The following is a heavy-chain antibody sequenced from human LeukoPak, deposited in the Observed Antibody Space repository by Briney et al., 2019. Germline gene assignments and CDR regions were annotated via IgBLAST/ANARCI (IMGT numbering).Heavy chain of an antibody. CDR2: ISGSGGST. D-gene: IGHD6-13*01. V-gene: IGHV3-23*01. CDR3: AKGRDSSSWFWNFDY. Sequence: GGSLRLSCAASGFTFSSYAMSWVRQAPGKGLEWVSAISGSGGSTYYADSVKGRFTISRDNSKNTLYLQMNSLRAEDTAVYYCAKGRDSSSWFWNFDYWGQGTLVTVSS. CDR1: GFTFSSYA. J-gene: IGHJ4*02.